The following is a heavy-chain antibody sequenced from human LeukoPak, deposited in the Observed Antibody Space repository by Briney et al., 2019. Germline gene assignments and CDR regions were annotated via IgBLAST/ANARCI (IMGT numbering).Heavy chain of an antibody. CDR3: ARRGYCISTSCSLDY. Sequence: GASVKVSCKASGYTFSSYYIHWVRQAPEQGLEWMGIINPSGGSPSYAQKFQGRVTLTRDTSTSTVYMDLGSLRSEDTAVYYCARRGYCISTSCSLDYWGQGTLVTVSS. CDR1: GYTFSSYY. D-gene: IGHD2-2*01. CDR2: INPSGGSP. J-gene: IGHJ4*02. V-gene: IGHV1-46*01.